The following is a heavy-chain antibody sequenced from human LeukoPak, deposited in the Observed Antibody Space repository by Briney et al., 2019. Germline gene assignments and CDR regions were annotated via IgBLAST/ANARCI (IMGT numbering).Heavy chain of an antibody. J-gene: IGHJ5*02. CDR3: ARDRIGGSYSWFDP. V-gene: IGHV3-21*01. CDR1: GFTFSSYA. CDR2: ISSSSSYI. Sequence: GGSLRLSCAASGFTFSSYAMSWVRQAPGKGLEWVSSISSSSSYIYYADSVKGRFTISRDNAKNSLYLQMNSLRAEDTAVYYCARDRIGGSYSWFDPWGQGTLVTVSS. D-gene: IGHD1-26*01.